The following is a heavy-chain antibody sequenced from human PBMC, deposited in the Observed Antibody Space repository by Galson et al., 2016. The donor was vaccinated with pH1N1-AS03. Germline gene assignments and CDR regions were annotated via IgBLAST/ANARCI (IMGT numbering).Heavy chain of an antibody. D-gene: IGHD3-22*01. CDR1: GYVFSDYY. V-gene: IGHV1-2*02. J-gene: IGHJ4*02. CDR3: ARTLTSGFCSSSGLDCYGINPYYFAH. Sequence: SVKVSCKASGYVFSDYYIHWVRQAPGQGLEWMGWINPDSGGTLYAPKFQGRVTITRDTSIRTAFMEVTWLTSDDTAVYYCARTLTSGFCSSSGLDCYGINPYYFAHWGQGTLVTVSS. CDR2: INPDSGGT.